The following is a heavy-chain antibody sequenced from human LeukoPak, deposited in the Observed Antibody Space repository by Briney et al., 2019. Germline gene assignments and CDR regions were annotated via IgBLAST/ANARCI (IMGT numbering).Heavy chain of an antibody. D-gene: IGHD3-3*01. CDR3: AKGGDFWSGYLDAFDI. V-gene: IGHV3-9*01. CDR2: ISWNSGSI. Sequence: GRSLRLSCAASGFTFDDYAMHWVRQAPGKGLEWVSGISWNSGSIGYADSVKGRFTISRDNAKNSLYPQMNSLRAEDTALYYCAKGGDFWSGYLDAFDIWGQGTMVTVSS. CDR1: GFTFDDYA. J-gene: IGHJ3*02.